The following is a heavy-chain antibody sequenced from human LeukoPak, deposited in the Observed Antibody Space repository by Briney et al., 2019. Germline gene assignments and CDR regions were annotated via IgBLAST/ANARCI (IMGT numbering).Heavy chain of an antibody. CDR2: INPNSGGT. CDR1: GYIFTDYY. CDR3: ARMTTTGTTSDY. J-gene: IGHJ4*02. D-gene: IGHD1-1*01. V-gene: IGHV1/OR15-1*03. Sequence: ASVKVSCKASGYIFTDYYMHWVRQAPGQELGWMGRINPNSGGTNYAQKFQGRVTMTRDTSISTAYTELSSLRSEDTATYYCARMTTTGTTSDYWGQGTLVTVSS.